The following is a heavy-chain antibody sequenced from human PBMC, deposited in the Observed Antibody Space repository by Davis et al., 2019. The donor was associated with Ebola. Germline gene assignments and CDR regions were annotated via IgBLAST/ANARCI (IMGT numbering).Heavy chain of an antibody. J-gene: IGHJ6*03. V-gene: IGHV4-61*01. CDR1: GGSVSSGRYY. CDR2: VYNRETT. CDR3: AALFSGSYLAYVDV. Sequence: MPSETLSLTCTVSGGSVSSGRYYWSWIRQSPGKGLEWIGFVYNRETTNYNPSLNSRVSISKDTSKNQFSLKLSSVSAADTAVYYCAALFSGSYLAYVDVWGKGTTVTVS. D-gene: IGHD1-26*01.